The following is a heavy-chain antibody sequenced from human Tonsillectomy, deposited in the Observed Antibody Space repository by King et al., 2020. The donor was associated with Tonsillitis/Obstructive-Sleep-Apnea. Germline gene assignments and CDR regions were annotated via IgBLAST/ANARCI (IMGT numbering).Heavy chain of an antibody. D-gene: IGHD2-2*01. CDR1: GYSFISYW. J-gene: IGHJ4*02. CDR3: ARHSYCSSTSCLNFDY. V-gene: IGHV5-10-1*01. CDR2: IDPSDSYT. Sequence: VQLVESGAEVKKPGESLRISCKGSGYSFISYWISWVRQMPGKGLEWMWRIDPSDSYTNYSPSFQGHVTNSADKSISTAYLQWSSLKASDTAMYYCARHSYCSSTSCLNFDYWGQGTLVTVSS.